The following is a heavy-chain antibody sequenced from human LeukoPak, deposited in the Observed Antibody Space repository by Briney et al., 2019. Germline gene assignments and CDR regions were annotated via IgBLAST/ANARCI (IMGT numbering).Heavy chain of an antibody. CDR1: GFTFSSHS. D-gene: IGHD6-19*01. Sequence: GGSLRLSCAASGFTFSSHSMNWVRQAPGKGLEWVSSISSSSSYIYYADSVKGRFTISRDNAKNSLYLQMNSLRAEDTAVYYCARDHSSSGWYNWFDPWGQGTLVTVSS. CDR2: ISSSSSYI. V-gene: IGHV3-21*01. CDR3: ARDHSSSGWYNWFDP. J-gene: IGHJ5*02.